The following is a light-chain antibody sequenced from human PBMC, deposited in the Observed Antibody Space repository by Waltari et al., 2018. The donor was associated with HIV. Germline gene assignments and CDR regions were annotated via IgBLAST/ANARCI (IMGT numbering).Light chain of an antibody. Sequence: QSVLTQPPSVSGAPGQRGTISCTGSSSNIGAGYDVNRYQQLPGTAPKLLIYNNSDRPSGVPDRFPGSKSGTSASLAITGLQAEDEADYYCQSYDSSLSGSDVFGTGTKVTVL. CDR3: QSYDSSLSGSDV. CDR2: NNS. V-gene: IGLV1-40*01. CDR1: SSNIGAGYD. J-gene: IGLJ1*01.